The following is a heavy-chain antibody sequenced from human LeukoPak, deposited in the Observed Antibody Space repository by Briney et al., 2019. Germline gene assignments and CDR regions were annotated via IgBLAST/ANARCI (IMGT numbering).Heavy chain of an antibody. D-gene: IGHD6-19*01. V-gene: IGHV3-66*01. CDR3: ASGPLTYSSDWYEMGY. Sequence: GGSLRLSCAASVFTLNSNYLSWVRQAPGKGLDGVSVICSDGATFYADSAKGRSTISRDSSKNTLYLQMNSLRAEDTAVYYCASGPLTYSSDWYEMGYWGQGTLVTVSS. CDR1: VFTLNSNY. CDR2: ICSDGAT. J-gene: IGHJ4*02.